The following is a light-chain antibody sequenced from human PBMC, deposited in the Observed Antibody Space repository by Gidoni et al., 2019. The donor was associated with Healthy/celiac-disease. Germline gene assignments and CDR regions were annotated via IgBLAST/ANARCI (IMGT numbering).Light chain of an antibody. Sequence: QSALTQPASVSGSPGQSITISCTGTSSDVGGYNYVSWYQQHPGKAPNLMIYDVSNRPSGVSNRFSGSKSGNTASLTIAGLQAEDDADYYCSSYTSSSTLVFGVGTKLTVL. CDR3: SSYTSSSTLV. V-gene: IGLV2-14*01. J-gene: IGLJ2*01. CDR1: SSDVGGYNY. CDR2: DVS.